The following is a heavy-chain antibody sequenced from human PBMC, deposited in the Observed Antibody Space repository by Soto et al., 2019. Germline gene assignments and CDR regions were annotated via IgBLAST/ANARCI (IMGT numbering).Heavy chain of an antibody. CDR1: GLTFSDFG. CDR3: AKDFKVSGGHYGSLDYYCGVDV. J-gene: IGHJ6*02. D-gene: IGHD3-10*01. Sequence: GGSLRPSCAPSGLTFSDFGMHWARQAPGRGLEWLPISSYDGVLKYYADSGEGRFASSTDASKGAVELQMDSVTPEDTAVYYSAKDFKVSGGHYGSLDYYCGVDVWGQGTTVTVYS. CDR2: SSYDGVLK. V-gene: IGHV3-30*18.